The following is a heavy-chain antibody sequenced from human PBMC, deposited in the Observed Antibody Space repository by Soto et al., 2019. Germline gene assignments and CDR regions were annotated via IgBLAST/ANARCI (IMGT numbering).Heavy chain of an antibody. CDR1: GFTFSSYA. CDR2: ISYDGSNK. CDR3: ARSSSGVSKAAGLDY. D-gene: IGHD6-13*01. V-gene: IGHV3-30-3*01. J-gene: IGHJ4*02. Sequence: GGSLRLSCAASGFTFSSYAMHWVRQAPGKGLEWVAVISYDGSNKYYADSVKGRFTISRDNSKNTLYLQMNSLRAEDTAVYYCARSSSGVSKAAGLDYWGQGTLVTVSS.